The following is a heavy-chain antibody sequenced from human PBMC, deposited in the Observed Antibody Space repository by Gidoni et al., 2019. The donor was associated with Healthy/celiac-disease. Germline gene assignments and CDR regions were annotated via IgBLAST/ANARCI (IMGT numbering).Heavy chain of an antibody. CDR3: AFTDDFWSGYTGFDY. V-gene: IGHV3-23*01. J-gene: IGHJ4*02. CDR1: GVTFSSYA. CDR2: ISGSGGST. D-gene: IGHD3-3*01. Sequence: EVQLLESGGGLVQPGGAMRLAWAAAGVTFSSYAMSWVRQAPGKGLEWVSAISGSGGSTYYADSVKGRFTISRANSKNTLYLQMNSLSAEDTAVYYCAFTDDFWSGYTGFDYWGQGTLVTVSS.